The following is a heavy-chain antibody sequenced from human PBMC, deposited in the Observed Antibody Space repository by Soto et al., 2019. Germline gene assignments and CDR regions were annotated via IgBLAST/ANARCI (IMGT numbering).Heavy chain of an antibody. CDR3: AALLGGSGGYYAFDI. V-gene: IGHV3-7*05. D-gene: IGHD2-15*01. J-gene: IGHJ3*02. Sequence: GGSLILSCAASRFTFSSYWMSWVRQAPGKGLEWVANIKQDGSEKYYVDSVKGRFTISRDNAKNSLYLQMNSLRAEDTAVYYCAALLGGSGGYYAFDIWGLGTMVTVSS. CDR2: IKQDGSEK. CDR1: RFTFSSYW.